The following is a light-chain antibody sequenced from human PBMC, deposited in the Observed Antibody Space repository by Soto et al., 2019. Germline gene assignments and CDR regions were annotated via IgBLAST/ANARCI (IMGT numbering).Light chain of an antibody. V-gene: IGKV3-20*01. J-gene: IGKJ5*01. CDR1: QSITSGY. Sequence: IVLTQSPGTLSLFPGERATLSCRASQSITSGYLAWYQQKPGQSPRLLIYGASSRATDIPDRFSGSGSGTDFTLTISRLEPEDFAVYSCQQYGSSPTFGQGTRLEIK. CDR2: GAS. CDR3: QQYGSSPT.